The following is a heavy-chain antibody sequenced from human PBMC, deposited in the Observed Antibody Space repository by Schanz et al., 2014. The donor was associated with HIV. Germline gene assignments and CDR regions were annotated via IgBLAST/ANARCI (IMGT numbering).Heavy chain of an antibody. J-gene: IGHJ2*01. CDR1: GFTFGSYA. V-gene: IGHV3-23*01. Sequence: AQLLESGGGLVQPGGSLRLSCAASGFTFGSYAMSWVRQAPGKGLEWVSVISGSSITYSADSVKGRFTISRDNAKNSLYLQMNSLRAEDTAVYYCALSRPSGYGGSWYFDLWGRGTLVAVSS. CDR3: ALSRPSGYGGSWYFDL. D-gene: IGHD2-15*01. CDR2: ISGSSIT.